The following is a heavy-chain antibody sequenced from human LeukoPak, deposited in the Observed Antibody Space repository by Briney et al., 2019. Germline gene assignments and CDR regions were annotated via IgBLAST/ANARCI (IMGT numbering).Heavy chain of an antibody. J-gene: IGHJ4*02. CDR2: IYIRGST. V-gene: IGHV4-4*07. CDR1: GGSISNYY. CDR3: ARRWAQQLVRVLDY. Sequence: SETLSLTCTVSGGSISNYYWSWIRQPAGKGLEWIGRIYIRGSTNYNPSLKSRVTMSLDTSKNQFSLKLSSVTAADTAVYYCARRWAQQLVRVLDYWGQGTLVTVSS. D-gene: IGHD6-13*01.